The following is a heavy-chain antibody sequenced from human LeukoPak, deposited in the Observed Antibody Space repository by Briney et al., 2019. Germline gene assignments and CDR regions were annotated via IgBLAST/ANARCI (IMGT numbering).Heavy chain of an antibody. CDR1: GFTFSSYS. CDR3: ARDRQVGATLLDAFDI. V-gene: IGHV3-48*01. CDR2: ISSSSSTI. Sequence: GGSLRLSCAASGFTFSSYSMNWVRQAPGKGLEWVSYISSSSSTIYYADSVKGRFTISRDNAKNSLYLQMNSLRAEDTAVYYCARDRQVGATLLDAFDIWGQGTIVTVSS. J-gene: IGHJ3*02. D-gene: IGHD1-26*01.